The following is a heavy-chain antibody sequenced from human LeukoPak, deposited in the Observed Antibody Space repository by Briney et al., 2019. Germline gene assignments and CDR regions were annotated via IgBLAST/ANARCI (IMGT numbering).Heavy chain of an antibody. CDR3: ARHSSGSADIFDS. J-gene: IGHJ4*02. Sequence: PSETLSLTCTVSGGSISSYYWSWIRQPPGKGLEWIGYIYYSGSTNYNPSLKSRVTISVDTSKNQFSLKLSSVTAADTAVYYCARHSSGSADIFDSWGQGTLVTVSS. D-gene: IGHD3-10*01. V-gene: IGHV4-59*08. CDR1: GGSISSYY. CDR2: IYYSGST.